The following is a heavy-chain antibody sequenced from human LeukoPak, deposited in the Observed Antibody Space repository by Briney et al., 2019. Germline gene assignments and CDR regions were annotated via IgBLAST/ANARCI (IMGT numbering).Heavy chain of an antibody. CDR2: INPNGGGT. J-gene: IGHJ4*02. CDR1: GYTFTANY. V-gene: IGHV1-2*04. Sequence: ASVKVSCKASGYTFTANYIHWVRQAPGQGLEWMGWINPNGGGTNYAQKFQGWVTMTRDTPISTLYMELSRLKSDDTAVYYCARGFGSSWFDYWGQGTLVTVSS. D-gene: IGHD6-13*01. CDR3: ARGFGSSWFDY.